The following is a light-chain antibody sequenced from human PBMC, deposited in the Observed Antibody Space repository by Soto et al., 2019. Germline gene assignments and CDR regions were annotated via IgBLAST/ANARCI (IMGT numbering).Light chain of an antibody. Sequence: DIQMTQSPSTLSASVGDRVTITCRASQSISSWLAWYQQKPGKAPKLLIYKASTLESGVPARFSGSGSGTEFTLTISSLQHDDFATYYCQQYYTSSGYTFGQGTNLEIK. CDR1: QSISSW. V-gene: IGKV1-5*03. J-gene: IGKJ2*01. CDR2: KAS. CDR3: QQYYTSSGYT.